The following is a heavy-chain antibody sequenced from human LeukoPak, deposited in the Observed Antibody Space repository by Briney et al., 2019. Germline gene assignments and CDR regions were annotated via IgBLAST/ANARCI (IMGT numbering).Heavy chain of an antibody. CDR2: IKQDGSEK. V-gene: IGHV3-7*01. J-gene: IGHJ3*02. CDR1: GFTFSSYW. Sequence: GGSLRLSCAASGFTFSSYWMSWVRQAPGKGREWVANIKQDGSEKYYVDSVKGRFTISRDNAKNSLYLQMNSLRAEDTAVYYCASSITIFRVVYSYAFDIWGQGTMVTVSS. CDR3: ASSITIFRVVYSYAFDI. D-gene: IGHD3-3*01.